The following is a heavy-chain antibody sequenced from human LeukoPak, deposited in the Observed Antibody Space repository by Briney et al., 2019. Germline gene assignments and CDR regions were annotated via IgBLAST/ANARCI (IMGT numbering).Heavy chain of an antibody. D-gene: IGHD3/OR15-3a*01. CDR2: ISGSGGST. J-gene: IGHJ4*02. V-gene: IGHV3-23*01. CDR1: GFTFSSYA. CDR3: ALDKQGVNDY. Sequence: PGGSLRLSCAASGFTFSSYAMSWVRQAPGKGLEWVSAISGSGGSTYCADSVKGRLTISRDNSKNTLYLQMNSLRAEDTAVYYCALDKQGVNDYWGQGTLVTVSS.